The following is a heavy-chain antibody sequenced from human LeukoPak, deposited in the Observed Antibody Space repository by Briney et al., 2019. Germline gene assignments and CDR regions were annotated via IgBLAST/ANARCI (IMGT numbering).Heavy chain of an antibody. CDR3: ARDRLSSSYFDY. CDR1: GFTFSTYA. D-gene: IGHD6-6*01. CDR2: ISYDGSNR. V-gene: IGHV3-30-3*01. J-gene: IGHJ4*02. Sequence: GGSLRLSCSASGFTFSTYAMHWVRQAPGKGLEWVAVISYDGSNRYSADSVKGRFTISRDNSKNTLYLQMNSLRPEDTAVYYCARDRLSSSYFDYWGQGTLVTVSS.